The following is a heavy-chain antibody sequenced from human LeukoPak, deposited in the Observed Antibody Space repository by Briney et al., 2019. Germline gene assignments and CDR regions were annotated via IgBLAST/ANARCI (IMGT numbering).Heavy chain of an antibody. CDR3: ATWDPLLLPQDDY. J-gene: IGHJ4*02. Sequence: GGSLRLSCAASGFTFGSHWMHWVRQGPGKGLVWISRIKGDGSRTSYADSVKGRFTISRDNAKNSLYLQMNSLRAEDTAVYYCATWDPLLLPQDDYWGQGTLVTVSS. V-gene: IGHV3-74*01. CDR1: GFTFGSHW. CDR2: IKGDGSRT. D-gene: IGHD1-26*01.